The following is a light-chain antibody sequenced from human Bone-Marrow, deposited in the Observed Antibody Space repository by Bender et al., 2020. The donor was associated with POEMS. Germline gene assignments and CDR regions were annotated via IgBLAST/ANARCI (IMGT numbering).Light chain of an antibody. CDR1: SSDVGGYNY. CDR2: DVS. J-gene: IGLJ2*01. CDR3: NSYASSTTLHVV. V-gene: IGLV2-14*01. Sequence: QSALTQPRSVSGSPGQSVTISCTGTSSDVGGYNYVSWYQQHPGKAPKLMIYDVSNRPSGVSNRFSGSKSGNTASLTISGLQAEDEADYYCNSYASSTTLHVVFGGGTKLTVL.